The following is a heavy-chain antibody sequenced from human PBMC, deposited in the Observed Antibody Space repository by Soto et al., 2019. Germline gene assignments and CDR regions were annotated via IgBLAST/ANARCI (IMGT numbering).Heavy chain of an antibody. V-gene: IGHV4-59*01. D-gene: IGHD1-1*01. J-gene: IGHJ3*02. CDR3: ARDAARAASVQDAFDI. Sequence: SETLSLTCTVSGGSISSYYWSWIRQPPGKGLEWIGYIYYSGSTNYNPSLKSRVTISVDTSKNQFSLKLSSVTAADTAVYYCARDAARAASVQDAFDIWGQGTMVTVSS. CDR1: GGSISSYY. CDR2: IYYSGST.